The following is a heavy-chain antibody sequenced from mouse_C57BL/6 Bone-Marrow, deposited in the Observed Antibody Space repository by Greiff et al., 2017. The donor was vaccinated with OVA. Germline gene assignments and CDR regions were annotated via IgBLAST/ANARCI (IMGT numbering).Heavy chain of an antibody. CDR1: GFNIKNTY. D-gene: IGHD1-1*01. CDR2: IDPANGTT. J-gene: IGHJ4*01. Sequence: EVQLQQSVAELVRPGASVKLSCTASGFNIKNTYMHWVKQRPEQGLEWIGRIDPANGTTKYAPKFQGQATITADTTSNTAYLQLSSRTSEDTASYYCAYYYGSSSWAMDYWGQGTSVTVSS. V-gene: IGHV14-3*01. CDR3: AYYYGSSSWAMDY.